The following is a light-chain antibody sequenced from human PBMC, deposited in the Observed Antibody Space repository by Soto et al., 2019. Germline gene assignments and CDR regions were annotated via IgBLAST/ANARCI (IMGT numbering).Light chain of an antibody. Sequence: IVMTQSPATLSVSPGERATLSCRASHSVSSNLAWYQQTPGQAPRLLIYGASTRATGIPARFSGSGSGTEFTLTISSLQSEDFAFYYCQQYNNWPMYTFGQGTKLEIK. J-gene: IGKJ2*01. V-gene: IGKV3-15*01. CDR2: GAS. CDR3: QQYNNWPMYT. CDR1: HSVSSN.